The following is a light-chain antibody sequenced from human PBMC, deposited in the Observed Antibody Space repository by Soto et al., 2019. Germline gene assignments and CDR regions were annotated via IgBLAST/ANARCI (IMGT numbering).Light chain of an antibody. J-gene: IGKJ5*01. CDR3: HQYSSSPRT. CDR1: QSVSSNF. V-gene: IGKV3-20*01. CDR2: GAS. Sequence: EVVLTQSPATVSLSPGERVTLSCRAIQSVSSNFLALYQQKPGQAPRLLIYGASNRAAGIPDRFSGSGSGTDFTLTISRLAPEDFAVYYCHQYSSSPRTFGQGTRLEIK.